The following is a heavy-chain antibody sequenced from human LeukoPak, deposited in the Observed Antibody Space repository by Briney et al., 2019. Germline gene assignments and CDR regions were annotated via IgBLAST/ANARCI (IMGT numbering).Heavy chain of an antibody. CDR3: AIDPLLGFDY. V-gene: IGHV4-34*01. D-gene: IGHD2-8*02. Sequence: SETLSLTCAVYGGSFSGYYWSWIRQPPGKGLEWIGEINHSGSTNYNPPLKSRVTISVDTSKNQFSLKLSSVTAADTAVYYCAIDPLLGFDYWGQGTLVTVSS. CDR1: GGSFSGYY. J-gene: IGHJ4*02. CDR2: INHSGST.